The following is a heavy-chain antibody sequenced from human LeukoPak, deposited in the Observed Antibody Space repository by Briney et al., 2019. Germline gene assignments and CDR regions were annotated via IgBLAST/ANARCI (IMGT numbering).Heavy chain of an antibody. J-gene: IGHJ4*02. D-gene: IGHD5-12*01. V-gene: IGHV3-21*01. CDR3: TRGGNYCFDS. CDR2: ISGSGAST. CDR1: GFTFSSYS. Sequence: GGSLRLSCAASGFTFSSYSMNWVRQAPGKGLEWISGISGSGASTYYADSVKGRFTISRDNAKNSLFLQMNSLRAEDTAVYHCTRGGNYCFDSWGQGSPVTVSS.